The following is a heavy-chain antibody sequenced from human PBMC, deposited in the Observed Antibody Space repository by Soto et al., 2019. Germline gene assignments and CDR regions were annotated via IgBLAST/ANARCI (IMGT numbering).Heavy chain of an antibody. Sequence: GASVKVSSKASGYTLTSYAMHLVRQAPGQRLEWMGWINAGNGNTKYSQKFQGRVTITRDTSASTAYMELSSLRSEDTAVYYCARDLSKVLSGILTGHDSIYWGQGTLVTVSS. CDR1: GYTLTSYA. CDR2: INAGNGNT. CDR3: ARDLSKVLSGILTGHDSIY. D-gene: IGHD3-9*01. J-gene: IGHJ4*02. V-gene: IGHV1-3*01.